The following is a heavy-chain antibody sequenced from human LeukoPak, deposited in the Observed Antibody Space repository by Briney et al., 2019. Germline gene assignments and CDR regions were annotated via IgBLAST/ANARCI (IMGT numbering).Heavy chain of an antibody. CDR2: ISGSGGTT. Sequence: PGGSLRLSCAASGFTFSSYTMTWVRQAPGKGLEWVSVISGSGGTTYYADSVKGRFTISRDNSKNTLYLQMNSLSAEDTAVYYCAKFRITGTTVYFDYWGQGTLVTVSS. J-gene: IGHJ4*02. CDR3: AKFRITGTTVYFDY. D-gene: IGHD1-20*01. CDR1: GFTFSSYT. V-gene: IGHV3-23*01.